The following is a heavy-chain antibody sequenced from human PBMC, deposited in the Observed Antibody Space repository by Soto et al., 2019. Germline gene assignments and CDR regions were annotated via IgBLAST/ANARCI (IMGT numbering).Heavy chain of an antibody. CDR3: VAGGGDYGFDY. D-gene: IGHD4-17*01. J-gene: IGHJ4*02. V-gene: IGHV4-59*08. CDR1: GGSISSYY. CDR2: IYYSGST. Sequence: QVQLQESGPGLVKPSETLSLTCTVSGGSISSYYWSWIRQPQGKGLEWIGYIYYSGSTNYNPSLKSRVTISVDTSKNQFSLKLSSVTAADTAVYYCVAGGGDYGFDYWGQGTLVTVSS.